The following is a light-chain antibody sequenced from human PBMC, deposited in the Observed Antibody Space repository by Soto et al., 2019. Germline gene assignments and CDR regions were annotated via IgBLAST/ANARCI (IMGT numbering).Light chain of an antibody. V-gene: IGKV3-20*01. Sequence: ESVLTQSPGTLSLSPGDRVTLSCRASQSVSTNYFSWYQQKPGQAPRLLIYATSSRAVGIPDRFSGSGSGTEFTLTIRRLEPEDFAMYYCQQYGDYNSPRYSFGQGTRLEI. J-gene: IGKJ2*03. CDR3: QQYGDYNSPRYS. CDR2: ATS. CDR1: QSVSTNY.